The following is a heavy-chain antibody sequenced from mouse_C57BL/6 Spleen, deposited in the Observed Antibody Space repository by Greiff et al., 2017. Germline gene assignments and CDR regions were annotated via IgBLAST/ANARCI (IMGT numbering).Heavy chain of an antibody. CDR3: TTMGGGYFDV. D-gene: IGHD4-1*01. CDR1: GFNIKDDY. CDR2: IDPENGDT. J-gene: IGHJ1*03. V-gene: IGHV14-4*01. Sequence: VQLKESGAELVRPGASVKLSCTASGFNIKDDYMHWVKQRPEQGLEWIGWIDPENGDTEYASKFQGKATITADTSSNTAYLQLSSLTSEDTAVYYCTTMGGGYFDVWGTGTTVTVSS.